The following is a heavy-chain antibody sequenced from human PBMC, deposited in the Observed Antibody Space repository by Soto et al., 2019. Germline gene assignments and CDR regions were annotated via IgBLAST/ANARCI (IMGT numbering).Heavy chain of an antibody. CDR1: GFIFSSHW. J-gene: IGHJ4*02. CDR3: AKAADRSSWLPDY. Sequence: PGGSLRLSCAASGFIFSSHWMHWVRQAPGKGLVWVSHIGPDGSNMGNADSVQGRFTISRDNARNTLYLQMNSLRAEDTAVYYCAKAADRSSWLPDYWGQGTLVTVSS. V-gene: IGHV3-74*01. D-gene: IGHD6-13*01. CDR2: IGPDGSNM.